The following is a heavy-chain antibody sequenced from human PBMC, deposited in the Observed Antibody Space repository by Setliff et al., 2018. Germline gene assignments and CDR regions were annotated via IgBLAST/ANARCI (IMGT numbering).Heavy chain of an antibody. D-gene: IGHD6-13*01. Sequence: PGGSLRLSCVASGFAVNYYYMHWVRQAPGKGLEWVSFIYSGGEISTADSVKGRFTTSRDISKNTMFLQMNSLRPEDTALYFCARDLRSRGTWYTDIWGQGTLVTVSS. CDR1: GFAVNYYY. CDR3: ARDLRSRGTWYTDI. J-gene: IGHJ3*02. V-gene: IGHV3-53*01. CDR2: IYSGGEI.